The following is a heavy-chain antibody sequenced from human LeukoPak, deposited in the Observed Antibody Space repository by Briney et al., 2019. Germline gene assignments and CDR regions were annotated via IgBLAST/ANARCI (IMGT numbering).Heavy chain of an antibody. J-gene: IGHJ6*03. V-gene: IGHV1-69*01. D-gene: IGHD6-13*01. CDR1: GGTFSNYA. CDR3: ARGTAAAGTPPYYYYYMDV. Sequence: GSSVKVSCKASGGTFSNYAISWVRQAPGQGLEWMGGIIPIFGTANYAQKFQGRVTITADESTSTAYMELSSLRSEDTAVYYCARGTAAAGTPPYYYYYMDVWGKGTTVTVSS. CDR2: IIPIFGTA.